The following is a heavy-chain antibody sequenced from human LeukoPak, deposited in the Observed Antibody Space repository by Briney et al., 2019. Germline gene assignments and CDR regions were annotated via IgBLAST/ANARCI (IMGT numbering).Heavy chain of an antibody. D-gene: IGHD6-6*01. J-gene: IGHJ6*03. CDR3: AKDMSVGAARGMDV. Sequence: GGSLRLSCAASGFTFDDYGMSWVRQAPGKGLEWVSGISWNSGSIGYADSVKGRFTISRDNAKNSLYLQMNSLRGEDMALYYCAKDMSVGAARGMDVWGKGTMVTVSS. CDR2: ISWNSGSI. CDR1: GFTFDDYG. V-gene: IGHV3-9*03.